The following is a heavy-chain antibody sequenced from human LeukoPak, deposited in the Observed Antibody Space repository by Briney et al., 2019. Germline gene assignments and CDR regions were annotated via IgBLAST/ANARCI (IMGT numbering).Heavy chain of an antibody. CDR1: GGSISSGGYY. V-gene: IGHV4-31*03. J-gene: IGHJ4*02. CDR2: IYYSGST. Sequence: NPSETLSLTCTVSGGSISSGGYYWSWIRQHPGKGLEWIGYIYYSGSTYYNPSLKSRVTISVDTSKNQFSLKLSSVTAADTAVYYCARVDGDYVRNNYFDYWGQGTLVTVSS. CDR3: ARVDGDYVRNNYFDY. D-gene: IGHD4-17*01.